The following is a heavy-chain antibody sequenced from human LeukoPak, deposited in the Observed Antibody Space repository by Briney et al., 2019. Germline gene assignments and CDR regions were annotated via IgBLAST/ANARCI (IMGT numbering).Heavy chain of an antibody. CDR3: ASEGVRGSYYYYMDV. D-gene: IGHD3-10*01. CDR1: GGSISSSSYY. Sequence: PSETLSLTCTVSGGSISSSSYYWGWIRQPPGKGLEWIGSIYYSGSTYYNPSLKSRVTISVDKSKNQFSLKLSSVTAADTAVYYCASEGVRGSYYYYMDVWGKGTTVTVSS. CDR2: IYYSGST. V-gene: IGHV4-39*07. J-gene: IGHJ6*03.